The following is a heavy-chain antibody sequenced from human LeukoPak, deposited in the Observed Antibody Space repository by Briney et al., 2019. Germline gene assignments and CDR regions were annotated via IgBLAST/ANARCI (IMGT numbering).Heavy chain of an antibody. CDR2: ISGSGGST. D-gene: IGHD3-10*01. Sequence: PGRSLRLSCAASGFTFSSYAMSWVRQAPGKGLEWVSAISGSGGSTYYADSVKGRFTISRDNSKNTLYLQMNSLRAEDTAVYYCARYGSGSSVNWFDPWGQGTLVTVSS. V-gene: IGHV3-23*01. J-gene: IGHJ5*02. CDR1: GFTFSSYA. CDR3: ARYGSGSSVNWFDP.